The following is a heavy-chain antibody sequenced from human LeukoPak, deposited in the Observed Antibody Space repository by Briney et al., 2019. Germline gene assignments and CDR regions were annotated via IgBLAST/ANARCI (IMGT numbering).Heavy chain of an antibody. Sequence: GGSLRLSCAASGFTFSNYAMSWVRQAPGKGLEWVSAIHTSGDTCYADSVKGRFTVSRDTSKNTLYLQINSLRVEDTAVYYCIVFGDSNHWGQGTLVTVSS. J-gene: IGHJ5*02. CDR2: IHTSGDT. D-gene: IGHD4-17*01. CDR1: GFTFSNYA. V-gene: IGHV3-23*01. CDR3: IVFGDSNH.